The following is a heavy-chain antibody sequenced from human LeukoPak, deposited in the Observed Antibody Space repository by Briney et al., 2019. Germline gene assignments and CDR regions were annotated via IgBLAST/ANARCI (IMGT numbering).Heavy chain of an antibody. V-gene: IGHV3-66*02. CDR1: GFTVSNNY. CDR3: AKSLLRPYYYGSGSFYYGMDV. Sequence: GGSLRLSCVVSGFTVSNNYMSWVRQAPGKGLEWVSVSYSGGSTYYADSVKGRFTISRDNSKNTLYLQMNSLRAEDTAVYYCAKSLLRPYYYGSGSFYYGMDVWGQGTTVTVSS. J-gene: IGHJ6*02. CDR2: SYSGGST. D-gene: IGHD3-10*01.